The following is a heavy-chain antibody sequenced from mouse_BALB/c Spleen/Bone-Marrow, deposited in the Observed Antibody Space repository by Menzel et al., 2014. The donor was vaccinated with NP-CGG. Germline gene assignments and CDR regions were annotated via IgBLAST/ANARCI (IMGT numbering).Heavy chain of an antibody. J-gene: IGHJ4*01. CDR2: ILPGSGTT. Sequence: VQLQQSGAELMKPGASVKISCKATGYTFSSYWIEWVKQRPGHGLEWIGEILPGSGTTNYNENFKGKSTFTSDTSSNTAYMQLSSLTSEDSAVYYCERDYRYDGAMDYWGQGTSVTVSS. CDR3: ERDYRYDGAMDY. D-gene: IGHD2-14*01. CDR1: GYTFSSYW. V-gene: IGHV1-9*01.